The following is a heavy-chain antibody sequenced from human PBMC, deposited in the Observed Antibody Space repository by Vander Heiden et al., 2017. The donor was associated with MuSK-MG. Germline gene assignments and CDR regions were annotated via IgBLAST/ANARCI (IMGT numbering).Heavy chain of an antibody. CDR1: GYTFTSYA. CDR2: INAGNGNT. CDR3: ARSGGTSLGYYYMDV. D-gene: IGHD3-16*01. Sequence: QVQLVQSGAEVKKPGASVKVSCKASGYTFTSYAMHWVRQAPGQRLEWMGWINAGNGNTKYSQKFQGRVTITRDTSASTAYMELSSLRSEDTAVYYCARSGGTSLGYYYMDVWGKGTTVTVSS. V-gene: IGHV1-3*01. J-gene: IGHJ6*03.